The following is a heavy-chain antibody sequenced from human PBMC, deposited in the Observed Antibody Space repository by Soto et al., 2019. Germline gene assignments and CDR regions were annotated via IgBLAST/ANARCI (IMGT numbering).Heavy chain of an antibody. J-gene: IGHJ6*02. CDR1: GFTFSSYG. CDR3: AKGADYSNYDYYYYYGMDV. Sequence: GGSLRLSCAASGFTFSSYGMHWVRQAPGKGLEWVAVISYDGSNKYYADSVKGRFTISRDNSKNTLYLQMNSLRAEDTAVYYCAKGADYSNYDYYYYYGMDVWGQGTTVTVSS. D-gene: IGHD4-4*01. CDR2: ISYDGSNK. V-gene: IGHV3-30*18.